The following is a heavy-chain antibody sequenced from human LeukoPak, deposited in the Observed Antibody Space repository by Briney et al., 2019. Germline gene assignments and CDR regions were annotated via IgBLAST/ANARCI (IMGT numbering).Heavy chain of an antibody. Sequence: PSETLSLTCTVSGGSISSYYWSWIRQPPGKGLEWIGYIYYSGSTNYNPSLKSRVTISVDTSKNQFSLKLSSVTAADTAVYYCARRWLRHDPNDYWGQGTLVTVSS. V-gene: IGHV4-59*01. J-gene: IGHJ4*02. CDR1: GGSISSYY. CDR2: IYYSGST. D-gene: IGHD5-12*01. CDR3: ARRWLRHDPNDY.